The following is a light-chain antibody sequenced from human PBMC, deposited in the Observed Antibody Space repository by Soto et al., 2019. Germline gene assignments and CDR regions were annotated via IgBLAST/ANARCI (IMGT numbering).Light chain of an antibody. CDR2: GAS. CDR3: QQYNNWPWT. V-gene: IGKV3-15*01. Sequence: EIVMTQSPATLSVSPGERATLYCRASQSVSSNLAWYQQKPGQAPRLLIYGASARATGFPARFSASGSGTEFTLTISSLQSEDFAVYYCQQYNNWPWTFGRGTKVDIK. CDR1: QSVSSN. J-gene: IGKJ1*01.